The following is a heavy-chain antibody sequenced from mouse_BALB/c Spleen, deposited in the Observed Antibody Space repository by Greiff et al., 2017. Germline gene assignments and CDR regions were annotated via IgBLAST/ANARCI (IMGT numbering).Heavy chain of an antibody. V-gene: IGHV5-17*02. CDR1: GFTFSSFG. CDR2: ISSGSSTI. J-gene: IGHJ2*01. D-gene: IGHD2-14*01. CDR3: ARAGRYDFDY. Sequence: EVQGVESGGGLVQPGGSRKLSCAASGFTFSSFGMHWVRQAPEKGLEWVAYISSGSSTIYYADTVKGRFTISRDNPKNTLFLQMTSLRSEDTAMYYCARAGRYDFDYWGQGTPLTVSS.